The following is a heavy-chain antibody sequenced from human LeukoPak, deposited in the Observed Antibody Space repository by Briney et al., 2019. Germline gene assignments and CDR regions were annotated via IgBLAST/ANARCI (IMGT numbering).Heavy chain of an antibody. J-gene: IGHJ4*02. CDR3: ARGAGYSSSWYLY. CDR1: GGSFSGYY. CDR2: INHSGST. D-gene: IGHD6-13*01. Sequence: PSETLSLTCAVYGGSFSGYYWSWIRQPPGKGLEWIGEINHSGSTNYNPSLKSRVTISVDTSKNQFSLKLSSVTAADTVVYYCARGAGYSSSWYLYWGQGTLVTVSS. V-gene: IGHV4-34*01.